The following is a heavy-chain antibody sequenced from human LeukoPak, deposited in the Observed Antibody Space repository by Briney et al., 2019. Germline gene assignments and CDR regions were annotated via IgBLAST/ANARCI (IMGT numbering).Heavy chain of an antibody. CDR2: IIPIFGTA. CDR1: GGTFSSYA. Sequence: ASVKVSCKASGGTFSSYAISWVRQAPGQGLEWMGGIIPIFGTANYAQKFQGRVTITTDESTSTAYMELSSLRSEDTAVYYCARDRRVKYYYYYMDVWGKGTTVNVSS. D-gene: IGHD2-21*01. V-gene: IGHV1-69*05. CDR3: ARDRRVKYYYYYMDV. J-gene: IGHJ6*03.